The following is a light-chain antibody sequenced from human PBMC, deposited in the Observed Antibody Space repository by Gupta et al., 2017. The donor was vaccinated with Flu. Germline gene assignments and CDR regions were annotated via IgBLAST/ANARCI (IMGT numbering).Light chain of an antibody. V-gene: IGLV10-54*04. CDR2: RNN. Sequence: QAGLTQPPSVSQGLRQNATLTCTGNSNNVGNQGAARLQQHQGHPPKVLSDRNNNRPSVISERFSASRSVNTASLTITGLQPEDEADYYCSAWDSSLNEAVFGGGTKVTVL. CDR3: SAWDSSLNEAV. J-gene: IGLJ3*02. CDR1: SNNVGNQG.